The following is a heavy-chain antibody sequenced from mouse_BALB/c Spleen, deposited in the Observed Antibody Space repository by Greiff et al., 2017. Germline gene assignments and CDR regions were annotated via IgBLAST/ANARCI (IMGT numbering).Heavy chain of an antibody. D-gene: IGHD1-2*01. Sequence: VQLKQSGPGLVKPSQSLSLTCSVTGYSITSGYYWNWIRQFPGNKLEWMGYISYDGSNNYNPSLKNRISITRDTSKNQFFLKLNSVTTEDTATYYCARDQYYPFDYWGQGTTLTVSS. J-gene: IGHJ2*01. CDR3: ARDQYYPFDY. V-gene: IGHV3-6*02. CDR2: ISYDGSN. CDR1: GYSITSGYY.